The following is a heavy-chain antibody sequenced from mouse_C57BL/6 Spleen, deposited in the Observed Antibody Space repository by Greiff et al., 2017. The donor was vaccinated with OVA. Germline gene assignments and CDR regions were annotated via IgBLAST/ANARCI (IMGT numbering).Heavy chain of an antibody. D-gene: IGHD3-2*02. J-gene: IGHJ3*01. V-gene: IGHV3-6*01. CDR1: GYSITSGYY. Sequence: VQLKESGPGLVKPSQSLSLTCSVTGYSITSGYYWNWIRQFPGNKLEWMGYISYDGSNNYNPSLKNRISITRDTSKNQFFLKLNSVTTEDTATYYCARRGAQAAWFAYWGQGTLVTVSA. CDR2: ISYDGSN. CDR3: ARRGAQAAWFAY.